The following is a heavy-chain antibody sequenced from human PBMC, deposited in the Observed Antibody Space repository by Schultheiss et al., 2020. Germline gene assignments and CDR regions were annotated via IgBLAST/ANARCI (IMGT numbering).Heavy chain of an antibody. CDR1: GGSISSYY. D-gene: IGHD3-10*01. J-gene: IGHJ3*02. V-gene: IGHV4-59*04. Sequence: SQTLSLTCTVSGGSISSYYWSWIRQPAGKGLEWIGTIYHSGSTYYNPSLKSRVTMSVDTSKNQFSLNLSSVTASDTAVYYCARSRSSGSSYAAFDIWGQGTMVTVSS. CDR3: ARSRSSGSSYAAFDI. CDR2: IYHSGST.